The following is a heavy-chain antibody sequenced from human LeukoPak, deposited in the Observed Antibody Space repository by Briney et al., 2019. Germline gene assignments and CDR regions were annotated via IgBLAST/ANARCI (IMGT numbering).Heavy chain of an antibody. CDR2: IYSGGST. CDR1: GFTVSSNY. V-gene: IGHV3-53*01. J-gene: IGHJ3*02. D-gene: IGHD6-13*01. Sequence: GGSLRLSCAASGFTVSSNYMSWVRQAPGKGLEWVSVIYSGGSTYYADSVKGRFTISRDNSKNTLYLQMNSLRVEDTAVYYCARGVIAAAGRGASDIWGQGTMVTVSS. CDR3: ARGVIAAAGRGASDI.